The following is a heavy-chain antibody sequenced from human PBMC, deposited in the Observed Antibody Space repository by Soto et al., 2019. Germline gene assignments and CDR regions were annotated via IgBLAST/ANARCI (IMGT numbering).Heavy chain of an antibody. D-gene: IGHD3-10*01. CDR3: ASGTVWFGELD. Sequence: QVQLQQWGAGLLKPSETLSLTCAVYGGSFSGYYWSWIRQPPGKGLEWIGEINHSGSTNYNPSLKSRVTISVDTSKNQFSRKLRSVTAADTAVYYCASGTVWFGELDWGQGTLVTVSS. CDR1: GGSFSGYY. V-gene: IGHV4-34*01. CDR2: INHSGST. J-gene: IGHJ4*02.